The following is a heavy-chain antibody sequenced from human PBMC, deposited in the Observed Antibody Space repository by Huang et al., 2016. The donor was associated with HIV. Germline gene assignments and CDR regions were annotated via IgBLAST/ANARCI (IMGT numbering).Heavy chain of an antibody. Sequence: QVQLQASGPGLVKPSQTLSLTCTVSGDSIRSGGYYWTWFRQSPAKDLEWIGYSYYSGSSDYNPSLKSRVSISIDAFKNRVALKLKSVTVADTAVYYCARAPATHSVFFYWGQGTLVTVSA. J-gene: IGHJ4*02. CDR2: SYYSGSS. D-gene: IGHD3-3*01. CDR1: GDSIRSGGYY. V-gene: IGHV4-30-4*08. CDR3: ARAPATHSVFFY.